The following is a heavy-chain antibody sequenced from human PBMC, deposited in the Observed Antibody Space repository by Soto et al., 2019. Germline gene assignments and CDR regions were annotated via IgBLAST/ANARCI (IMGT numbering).Heavy chain of an antibody. J-gene: IGHJ4*02. CDR2: ISGSGGST. CDR1: GFTFSSYA. D-gene: IGHD7-27*01. Sequence: GESLKISCAASGFTFSSYAMSWVRQAPGKGLEWVSAISGSGGSTYYADSVKGRFTISRDNSKNTLYLQMNSLRAEDTAVYYCAPSRELGPFDYWGQGTLVTVSS. CDR3: APSRELGPFDY. V-gene: IGHV3-23*01.